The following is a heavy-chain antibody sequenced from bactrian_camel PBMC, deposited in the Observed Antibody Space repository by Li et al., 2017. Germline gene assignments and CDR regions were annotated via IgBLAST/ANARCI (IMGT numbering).Heavy chain of an antibody. J-gene: IGHJ4*01. V-gene: IGHV3S53*01. D-gene: IGHD5*01. Sequence: QLVESGGRSVQAGGSLRLSCKASGDLSKMWWMGWFRQAPGKQPEGLAAIAADGTIAYNGDVKDRFTISKDSAKNTLYLQMNNLKPEDTARYYCLADGPLGYGPTCLHWRSYNYRGQGTQVTVS. CDR3: LADGPLGYGPTCLHWRSYNY. CDR2: IAADGTI. CDR1: GDLSKMWW.